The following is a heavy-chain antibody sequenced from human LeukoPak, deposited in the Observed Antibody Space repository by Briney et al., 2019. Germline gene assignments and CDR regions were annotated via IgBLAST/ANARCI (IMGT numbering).Heavy chain of an antibody. CDR1: ADSLSSGGHY. Sequence: SETLSLTCTGSADSLSSGGHYWAWIRQFPGKGLESIGFIHHSGRSRHNPSLKDRVAISVDTSRKQFALKLSSVTAADTAMYYCARGGNRFGGFYFDYWGQGIQVIVSS. CDR3: ARGGNRFGGFYFDY. V-gene: IGHV4-31*03. D-gene: IGHD3-10*01. J-gene: IGHJ4*02. CDR2: IHHSGRS.